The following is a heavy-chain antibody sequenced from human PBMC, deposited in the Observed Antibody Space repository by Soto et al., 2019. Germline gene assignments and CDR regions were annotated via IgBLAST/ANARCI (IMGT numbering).Heavy chain of an antibody. J-gene: IGHJ4*02. V-gene: IGHV1-69*06. CDR1: GNTVSYYS. D-gene: IGHD3-3*01. CDR2: IIPISGAT. Sequence: QVQLVQSGAEVKKPGSSVKVSCTPSGNTVSYYSINWVRQAPGQGPEWMGGIIPISGATNYAQSFQGRVTITVDKSASTAYMELNSLRSEDTAVYFCARGTIYGVTYFDYWGQGTLVTVSS. CDR3: ARGTIYGVTYFDY.